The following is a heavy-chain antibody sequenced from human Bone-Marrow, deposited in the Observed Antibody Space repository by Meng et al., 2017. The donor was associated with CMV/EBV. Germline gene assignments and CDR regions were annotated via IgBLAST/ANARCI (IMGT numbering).Heavy chain of an antibody. Sequence: ASVKVSCKASGYTFTGYYMHWVRQAPGQGLEWMGWINPNSGGTNYAQKFQGRVTMTRDTSISTAYMELSRLRSDDTAVYYCARAHCSSTSCLWDFDYWGQGNLVTFSS. D-gene: IGHD2-2*01. CDR3: ARAHCSSTSCLWDFDY. CDR1: GYTFTGYY. V-gene: IGHV1-2*02. J-gene: IGHJ4*02. CDR2: INPNSGGT.